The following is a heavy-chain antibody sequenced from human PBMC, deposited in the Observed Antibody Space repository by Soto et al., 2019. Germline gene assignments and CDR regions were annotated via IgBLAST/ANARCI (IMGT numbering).Heavy chain of an antibody. CDR1: GGSISSYY. CDR2: IYYSGST. D-gene: IGHD5-18*01. CDR3: ARDTEYSYGGHYLAY. J-gene: IGHJ4*02. Sequence: SETLSLTCTVSGGSISSYYWSWIRQPPGKGLEWIGYIYYSGSTNYNPSLKSRVTISVDTSKNQFSLKLSSVTAADTAVYYCARDTEYSYGGHYLAYWGRGTLVPVSS. V-gene: IGHV4-59*01.